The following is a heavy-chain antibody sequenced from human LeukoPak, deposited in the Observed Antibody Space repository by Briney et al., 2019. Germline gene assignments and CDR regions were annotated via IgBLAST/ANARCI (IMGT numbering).Heavy chain of an antibody. D-gene: IGHD3-22*01. CDR2: ISGSGRST. CDR1: GFTFSNYA. J-gene: IGHJ6*04. CDR3: AKVRSVRGYYDTSGSPGDV. Sequence: GGSLRLSCAASGFTFSNYAMTWVRQAPGKGLEWVSVISGSGRSTYYAGSVKGRFTISRDNSKNTLYLQMNSLRVEDTAVYFCAKVRSVRGYYDTSGSPGDVWGKGTTVTVSS. V-gene: IGHV3-23*01.